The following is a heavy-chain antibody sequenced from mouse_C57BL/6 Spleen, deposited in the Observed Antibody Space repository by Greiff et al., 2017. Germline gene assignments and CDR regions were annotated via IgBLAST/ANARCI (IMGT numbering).Heavy chain of an antibody. J-gene: IGHJ4*01. CDR1: GYTFTSYW. CDR2: IDPNSGGT. D-gene: IGHD2-2*01. CDR3: ARYGYGGEYYAMDD. Sequence: VQLQQPGAELVKPGASVKLSCKASGYTFTSYWMHWVKQRPGRGLEWIGRIDPNSGGTKYNEKFKSKATLTVDKPSSTAYMRLSSLTSEDAAVYYCARYGYGGEYYAMDDWGKGTTVTVSS. V-gene: IGHV1-72*01.